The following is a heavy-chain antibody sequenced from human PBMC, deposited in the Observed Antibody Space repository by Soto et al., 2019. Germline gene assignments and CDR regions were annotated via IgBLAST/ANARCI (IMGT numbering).Heavy chain of an antibody. J-gene: IGHJ5*02. CDR3: ARVTKTGWLQFGWFDP. D-gene: IGHD5-12*01. Sequence: SVKVSCKASGGTFSSYAISWVRQAPGRGLEWMGGIIPIFGTANYAQKFQGRVTITADESTSTAYMELSSLRSEDMAVYYCARVTKTGWLQFGWFDPWGQGTLVTVSS. V-gene: IGHV1-69*13. CDR2: IIPIFGTA. CDR1: GGTFSSYA.